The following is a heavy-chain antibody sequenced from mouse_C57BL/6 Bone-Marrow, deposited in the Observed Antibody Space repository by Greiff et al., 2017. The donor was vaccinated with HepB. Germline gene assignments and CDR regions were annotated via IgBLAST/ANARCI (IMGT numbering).Heavy chain of an antibody. V-gene: IGHV5-12*01. CDR3: ARHSSYAMDY. J-gene: IGHJ4*01. Sequence: EVKVEESGGGLVQPGGSLKLSCAASGFTFSDYYMYWVRQTPEKRLEWVAYISNGGGSTYYPDTVKGRFTISRDNAKNTLYLQMSRLKSEDTAMYYCARHSSYAMDYWGQGTSVTVSS. CDR2: ISNGGGST. CDR1: GFTFSDYY.